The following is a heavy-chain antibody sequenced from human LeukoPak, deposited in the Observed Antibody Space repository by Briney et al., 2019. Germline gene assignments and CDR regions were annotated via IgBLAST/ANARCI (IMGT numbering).Heavy chain of an antibody. CDR1: GGTFSSYA. J-gene: IGHJ4*02. D-gene: IGHD1-26*01. V-gene: IGHV1-69*13. CDR2: IIPIFGTA. Sequence: EASVKVSCKASGGTFSSYAISWVRQAPGQGLEWMGGIIPIFGTANYAQKFQGRVTITADESTSTAYMELSSLRSEDTAVYFCATKRDVGAKGPLDYWGQGTLVTVSS. CDR3: ATKRDVGAKGPLDY.